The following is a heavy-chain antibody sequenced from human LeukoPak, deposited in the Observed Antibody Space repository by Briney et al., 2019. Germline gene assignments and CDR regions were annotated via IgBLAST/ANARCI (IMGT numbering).Heavy chain of an antibody. CDR1: GGSISSGSYY. Sequence: PSETLSLTCTVSGGSISSGSYYWSWIRQPAGKGLEWIGRIYTSGSTNYNPSLKSRVSMSVDTSRNQFSLKLSSVTAADTAVYYCARLNTGGWFDSWGQGTLVTVSS. J-gene: IGHJ5*01. V-gene: IGHV4-61*02. D-gene: IGHD1-14*01. CDR3: ARLNTGGWFDS. CDR2: IYTSGST.